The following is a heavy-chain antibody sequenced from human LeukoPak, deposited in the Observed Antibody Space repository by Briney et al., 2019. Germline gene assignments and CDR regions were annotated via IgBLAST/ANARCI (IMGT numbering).Heavy chain of an antibody. CDR2: ISGSGGRT. D-gene: IGHD6-19*01. CDR1: GFTFIGCG. V-gene: IGHV3-23*01. J-gene: IGHJ4*02. CDR3: ALAVIGSGWTLDY. Sequence: GGSLRLSCAAPGFTFIGCGTSWVCQAPGKGLDWVSSISGSGGRTYYAYSVQGLFTISRDTSKTTLYLELNSLRAEDAAVYLYALAVIGSGWTLDYWGQGTLVTVS.